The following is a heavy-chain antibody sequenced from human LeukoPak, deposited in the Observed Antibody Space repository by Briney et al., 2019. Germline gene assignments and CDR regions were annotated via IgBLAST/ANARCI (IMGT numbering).Heavy chain of an antibody. CDR1: GGSISSYY. V-gene: IGHV4-59*01. J-gene: IGHJ3*02. Sequence: SETLSLTCTVSGGSISSYYWSCIRQPPGKGLEWIGYIYYSGSTNYNPSLKSRVTISVDTSKNQFSLKLSSVTAADTAVYYCARAVPDYDILTGYLAPIDAFDIWGQGTMVTVSS. CDR2: IYYSGST. D-gene: IGHD3-9*01. CDR3: ARAVPDYDILTGYLAPIDAFDI.